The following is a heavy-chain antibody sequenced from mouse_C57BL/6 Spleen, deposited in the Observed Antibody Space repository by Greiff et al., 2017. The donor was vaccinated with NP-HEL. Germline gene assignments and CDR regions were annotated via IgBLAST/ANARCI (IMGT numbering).Heavy chain of an antibody. D-gene: IGHD1-1*01. J-gene: IGHJ3*01. CDR2: ISYDGSN. CDR1: GYSITSGYY. CDR3: ARDPGFYGSSYWFAY. Sequence: EVKLQESGPGLVKPSQSLSLTCSVTGYSITSGYYWNWIRQFPGNKLEWMGYISYDGSNNYNPSLKNRISITRDTSKNQFFLKLNSVTTEDTATYYCARDPGFYGSSYWFAYWGQGTLVTVSA. V-gene: IGHV3-6*01.